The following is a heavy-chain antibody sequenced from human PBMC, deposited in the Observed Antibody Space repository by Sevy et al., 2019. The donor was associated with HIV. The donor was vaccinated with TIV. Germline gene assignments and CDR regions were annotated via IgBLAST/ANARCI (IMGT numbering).Heavy chain of an antibody. CDR2: INSDGSST. CDR3: ARGQRGYSYGVTDY. J-gene: IGHJ4*02. V-gene: IGHV3-74*01. Sequence: GGSLRLSCAASGFTFSSYWMHWVRQAPGKGLVWVSRINSDGSSTSYADSVKGRFTISRDYAKNTLYLQMNSLRAEDTAVYYCARGQRGYSYGVTDYWGQGTLVTVSS. D-gene: IGHD5-18*01. CDR1: GFTFSSYW.